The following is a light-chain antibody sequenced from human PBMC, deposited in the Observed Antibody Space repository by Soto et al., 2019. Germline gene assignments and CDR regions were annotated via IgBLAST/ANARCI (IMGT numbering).Light chain of an antibody. J-gene: IGKJ4*01. V-gene: IGKV3-20*01. CDR3: QQYSTYPSLT. Sequence: IVLTQSPGTLSLSPGERVTLSCRASQSVTTRLAWYQHKPGQAPRPLMSGASSRASGVPVRFSGSGSGTEFTLTISGLQPDDFATYFCQQYSTYPSLTFGGGTKVDIK. CDR1: QSVTTR. CDR2: GAS.